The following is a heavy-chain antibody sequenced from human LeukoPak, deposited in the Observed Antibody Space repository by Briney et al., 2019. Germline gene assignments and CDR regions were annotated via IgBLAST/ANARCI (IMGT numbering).Heavy chain of an antibody. CDR3: AREGYVSSGTGDYYYGMDV. CDR2: ISAYNGNT. Sequence: ASVKVSCKASGYTFTSYGIRWVRQAPGQGLEWMGWISAYNGNTNYAQKLQGRVTMTTDTSTSTAYMELRSLRSDDTAVYYCAREGYVSSGTGDYYYGMDVWGQGTTVTVSS. CDR1: GYTFTSYG. V-gene: IGHV1-18*01. J-gene: IGHJ6*02. D-gene: IGHD3-22*01.